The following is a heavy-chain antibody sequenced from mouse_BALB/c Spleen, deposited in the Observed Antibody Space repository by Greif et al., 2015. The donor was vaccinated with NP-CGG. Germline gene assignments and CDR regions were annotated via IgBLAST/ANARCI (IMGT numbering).Heavy chain of an antibody. CDR1: GYSITSDYA. CDR3: ARWSLRAMDY. Sequence: EVQLQQSGPGLVKPSQSLSLTCTVTGYSITSDYAWNWIRQFPGNKLEWMGYISYSGSTSYNPSLKSRISITRDTPKNQFFLQLNSVTTEDTATYYCARWSLRAMDYWGQGTSVTVSS. J-gene: IGHJ4*01. V-gene: IGHV3-2*02. D-gene: IGHD2-1*01. CDR2: ISYSGST.